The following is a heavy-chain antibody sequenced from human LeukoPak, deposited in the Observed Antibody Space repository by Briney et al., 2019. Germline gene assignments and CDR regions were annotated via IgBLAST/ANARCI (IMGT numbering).Heavy chain of an antibody. J-gene: IGHJ4*02. V-gene: IGHV3-23*01. CDR1: GFTFRGYA. CDR3: AKPSGSHPNYCFDS. Sequence: GGSLRLSCAASGFTFRGYAMSWVRQAPGKGLEWVSAISDSGVSTFHADSVTGRFTISRDNSKDTLYLQMHSLRAEDTAVYYCAKPSGSHPNYCFDSWGQGTLVTVSS. D-gene: IGHD1-26*01. CDR2: ISDSGVST.